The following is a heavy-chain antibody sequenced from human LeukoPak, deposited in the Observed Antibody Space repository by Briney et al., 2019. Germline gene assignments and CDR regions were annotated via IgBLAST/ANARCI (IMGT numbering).Heavy chain of an antibody. V-gene: IGHV5-51*01. J-gene: IGHJ6*03. CDR2: IYPGDSDT. CDR1: GYSFTSYW. CDR3: ARHGIAAAGYYYYYMDV. D-gene: IGHD6-13*01. Sequence: GESLKISCKGSGYSFTSYWIGWVRQMPGKGLEWMGIIYPGDSDTRYSPSFQGQVTISADKSISTAYLQWSSLKASDTAMYYCARHGIAAAGYYYYYMDVWGKGTTVTVSS.